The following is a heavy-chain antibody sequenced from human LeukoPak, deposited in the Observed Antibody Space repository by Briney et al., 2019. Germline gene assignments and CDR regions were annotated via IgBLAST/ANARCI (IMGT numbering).Heavy chain of an antibody. CDR3: ARDQEGFDY. J-gene: IGHJ4*02. CDR1: GYTFTSNY. CDR2: IYPRDGST. V-gene: IGHV1-46*01. Sequence: ASVKVSCKASGYTFTSNYIHWVRQAPGQGLEWMGMIYPRDGSTSYAQKFQGRVTVTRDTFTSTVHMELSGLRSEDTAVYYCARDQEGFDYWGQGTLVTVSS.